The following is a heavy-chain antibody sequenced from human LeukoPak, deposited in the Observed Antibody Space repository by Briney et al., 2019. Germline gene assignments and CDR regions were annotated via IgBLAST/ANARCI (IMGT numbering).Heavy chain of an antibody. CDR1: GYTFTGYY. V-gene: IGHV1-2*02. J-gene: IGHJ5*02. CDR2: INPNSGGT. Sequence: GASVKVSCKASGYTFTGYYIHWVRQAPGQGLEWMGWINPNSGGTNYAQSFQGRVTMTRDTSISTAYMELSRLRSDDTAVYYCAGGVLRFLEWSWGQGTLVTVSS. CDR3: AGGVLRFLEWS. D-gene: IGHD3-3*01.